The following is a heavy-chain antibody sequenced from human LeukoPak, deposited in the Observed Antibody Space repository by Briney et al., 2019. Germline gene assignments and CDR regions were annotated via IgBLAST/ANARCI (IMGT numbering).Heavy chain of an antibody. J-gene: IGHJ4*02. V-gene: IGHV3-30*04. CDR2: ISYDGSNK. CDR1: GFTFSSYA. CDR3: ARGTHIVVVTGGFDY. D-gene: IGHD2-21*02. Sequence: PGRSLRLSCAASGFTFSSYAMHWVRQAPGKGLEWVAVISYDGSNKYYADSVKGRFTISRDNSKNTLYLQMNSLRAEDTAVYYCARGTHIVVVTGGFDYWGQGTLVTVSS.